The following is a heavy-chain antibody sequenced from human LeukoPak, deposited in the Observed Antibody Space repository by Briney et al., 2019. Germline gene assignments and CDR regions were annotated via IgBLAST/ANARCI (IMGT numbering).Heavy chain of an antibody. J-gene: IGHJ4*02. D-gene: IGHD2-2*01. Sequence: GRTPRLSCAASGFTVSTYYMTWVREAPGKGLECVSVIYSGGSTYYADSVKGRFTVSRYNSKNTLYLQMNSLRAEDTAMYYCARGLGYCTSTTCLLPFDYWGQGTLVTVSS. V-gene: IGHV3-53*01. CDR3: ARGLGYCTSTTCLLPFDY. CDR2: IYSGGST. CDR1: GFTVSTYY.